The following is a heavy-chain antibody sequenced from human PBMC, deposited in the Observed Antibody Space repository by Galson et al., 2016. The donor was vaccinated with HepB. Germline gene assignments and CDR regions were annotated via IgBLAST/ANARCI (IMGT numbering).Heavy chain of an antibody. J-gene: IGHJ4*02. Sequence: SVKDSCKASGGTFTTYAFSWVRQAPGQGLEWMGGIVPIFGTSKYAQTFQGRVTITADKSTSTAYMELSSLRSEDTAVYYCARGHCSSSDCFGLDYWGQGTLVTVSS. D-gene: IGHD2-2*01. CDR3: ARGHCSSSDCFGLDY. CDR1: GGTFTTYA. V-gene: IGHV1-69*06. CDR2: IVPIFGTS.